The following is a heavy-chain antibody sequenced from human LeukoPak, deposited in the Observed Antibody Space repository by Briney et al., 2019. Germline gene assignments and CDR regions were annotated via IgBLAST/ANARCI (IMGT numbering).Heavy chain of an antibody. J-gene: IGHJ4*02. V-gene: IGHV4-59*12. CDR3: AREHRPKIYCSGGSCPSHFDY. CDR2: IYYSGST. Sequence: SETLSLTCTVSGGSISSYYWSWIRQPPGKGLEWIGYIYYSGSTNYNPSLKSRVTISVDTSRNQFSLKLSSVTAADTAVYYCAREHRPKIYCSGGSCPSHFDYWGQGTLVTVSS. D-gene: IGHD2-15*01. CDR1: GGSISSYY.